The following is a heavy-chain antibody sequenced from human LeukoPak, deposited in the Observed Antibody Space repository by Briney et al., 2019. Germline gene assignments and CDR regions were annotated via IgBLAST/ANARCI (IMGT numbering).Heavy chain of an antibody. CDR1: GGTFSSYA. CDR2: IIPILGIA. D-gene: IGHD3-22*01. J-gene: IGHJ6*02. CDR3: ARGYYDSSPMDV. Sequence: SVKVSCKASGGTFSSYAISWVRQAPGQGVEWMGRIIPILGIANYAQKFQGRVTITADKSTSTAYMELSSLRSEDTAVYYCARGYYDSSPMDVWGQGTTVTVSS. V-gene: IGHV1-69*04.